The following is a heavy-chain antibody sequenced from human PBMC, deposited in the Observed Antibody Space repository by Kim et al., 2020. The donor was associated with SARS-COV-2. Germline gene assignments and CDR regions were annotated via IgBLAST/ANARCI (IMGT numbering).Heavy chain of an antibody. J-gene: IGHJ3*02. CDR3: ATGGRVRETDAFDI. Sequence: SETLSLTCGVYGGSFSGYYWSWIRQPPGKGLEWIGEINHSGNTNYNPSLKSRVTMSVDTSKNQFSLKLNSVTAADTAVYYCATGGRVRETDAFDIWGQGTMVTVSS. CDR1: GGSFSGYY. V-gene: IGHV4-34*01. CDR2: INHSGNT. D-gene: IGHD3-10*01.